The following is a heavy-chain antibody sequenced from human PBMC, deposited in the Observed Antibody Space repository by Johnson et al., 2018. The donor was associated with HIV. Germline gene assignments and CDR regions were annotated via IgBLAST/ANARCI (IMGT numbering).Heavy chain of an antibody. D-gene: IGHD1-26*01. CDR3: ARDRALGWELLGAFDI. J-gene: IGHJ3*02. V-gene: IGHV3-30*14. CDR1: GFTFSSYA. Sequence: QVQLVESGGGVVQPGRSLRLSCAASGFTFSSYAMHWVRQAPGKGLEWVAVISYDGSNKYYADSVKGRFTISRDNSKNTLYLQMNGLRAEDTALYYCARDRALGWELLGAFDIWGQGTMVTVSS. CDR2: ISYDGSNK.